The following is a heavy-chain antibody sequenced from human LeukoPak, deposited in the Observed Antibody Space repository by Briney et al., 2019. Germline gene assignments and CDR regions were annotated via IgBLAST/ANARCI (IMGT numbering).Heavy chain of an antibody. CDR2: TNHSGST. D-gene: IGHD6-13*01. J-gene: IGHJ6*02. Sequence: PSEALSLTCAVYGGSFSGYYWSWIRQPPGKGLEWIGETNHSGSTNYNPSLKSRVTISVDTSKNQFSLKLSSVTAADTAVYYCARGPDYSSSWYLGYYYYGMDVWGQGTTVTVSS. CDR1: GGSFSGYY. CDR3: ARGPDYSSSWYLGYYYYGMDV. V-gene: IGHV4-34*01.